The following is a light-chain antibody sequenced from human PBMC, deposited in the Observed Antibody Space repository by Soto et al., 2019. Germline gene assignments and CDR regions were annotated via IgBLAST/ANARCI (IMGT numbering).Light chain of an antibody. Sequence: IQLTQSPSSLSASVGDRVTITCRASQDIGIYLAWYQQKPGKAPNLLIYAASSLQRGVPSRFSGSGSGTEFTLTINSLQSEDFAVYYCQQYQNLWTFGQGTKVDIK. CDR3: QQYQNLWT. CDR2: AAS. J-gene: IGKJ1*01. CDR1: QDIGIY. V-gene: IGKV1-9*01.